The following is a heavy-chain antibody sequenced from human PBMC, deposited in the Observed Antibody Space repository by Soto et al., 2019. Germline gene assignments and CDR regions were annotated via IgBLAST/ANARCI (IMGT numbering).Heavy chain of an antibody. D-gene: IGHD3-9*01. CDR1: GFTFSSYW. CDR2: IKQDGSEK. CDR3: ARDQILRYFDWLGGGSGMDV. J-gene: IGHJ6*02. V-gene: IGHV3-7*03. Sequence: LRLSCAASGFTFSSYWMSWVRQAPGKGLEWVANIKQDGSEKYYVDSVKGRFTISRDNAKNSLYLQMNSLRAEDTAVYYCARDQILRYFDWLGGGSGMDVWGQGTTVTVSS.